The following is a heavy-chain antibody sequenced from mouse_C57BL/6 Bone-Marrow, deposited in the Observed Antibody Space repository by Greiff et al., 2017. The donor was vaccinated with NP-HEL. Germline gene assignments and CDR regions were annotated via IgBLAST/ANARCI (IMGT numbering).Heavy chain of an antibody. CDR3: TTYDGNYEFAY. Sequence: EVQLVESGAELVRPGASVKLSCTASGFNIKDDYMHWVKQRPEQGLEWIGWIDPENGDTEYASKFQGKATITADTSSNTAYLQLSSLTSEDTAVYYCTTYDGNYEFAYWGQGTLVTVSA. CDR1: GFNIKDDY. CDR2: IDPENGDT. V-gene: IGHV14-4*01. J-gene: IGHJ3*01. D-gene: IGHD2-1*01.